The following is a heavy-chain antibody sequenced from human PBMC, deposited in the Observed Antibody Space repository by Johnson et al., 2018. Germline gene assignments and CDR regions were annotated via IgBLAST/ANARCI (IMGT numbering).Heavy chain of an antibody. CDR2: IRSNTAGGTT. CDR1: GFTFSKAW. CDR3: TKRRDGDAFDI. J-gene: IGHJ3*02. V-gene: IGHV3-15*01. D-gene: IGHD5-24*01. Sequence: VQLGESGGGLIKPGGSLRLSCVASGFTFSKAWMTWVRQAPGVGLQWVGRIRSNTAGGTTDHAAPVKGRFPISRDDSNNTLYRQMNSLQTEDTDVNYRTKRRDGDAFDIWGQGTMVTVSS.